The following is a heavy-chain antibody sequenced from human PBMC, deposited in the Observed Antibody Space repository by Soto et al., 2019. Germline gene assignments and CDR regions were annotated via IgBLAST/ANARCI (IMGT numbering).Heavy chain of an antibody. CDR1: GGSFSGYY. Sequence: QVQLQQWGAGLLKPSETLSLTCAVYGGSFSGYYWSWIRQPPGKGLEWIGEINHSGSTNYNPSLKSRVTISVDTSKNQCSLKLSSVTAADTAVYYCARRGSGWTYYYYGMDVWGQGTTVTVSS. CDR2: INHSGST. V-gene: IGHV4-34*01. J-gene: IGHJ6*02. D-gene: IGHD6-19*01. CDR3: ARRGSGWTYYYYGMDV.